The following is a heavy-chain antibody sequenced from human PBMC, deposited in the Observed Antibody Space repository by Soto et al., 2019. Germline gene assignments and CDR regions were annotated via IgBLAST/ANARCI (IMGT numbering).Heavy chain of an antibody. CDR2: IIPILGIA. D-gene: IGHD6-13*01. CDR1: GGTFSSYT. Sequence: QVQLVQSGAEVKKPGSSVKVSCKASGGTFSSYTISWVRQAPGQGLEWMGRIIPILGIANCAQKFQGRVTITADKSTTTADMELSSRISDDTAVYYYARVGRPVAGISGMDVWGQGTTVTVSS. J-gene: IGHJ6*02. V-gene: IGHV1-69*02. CDR3: ARVGRPVAGISGMDV.